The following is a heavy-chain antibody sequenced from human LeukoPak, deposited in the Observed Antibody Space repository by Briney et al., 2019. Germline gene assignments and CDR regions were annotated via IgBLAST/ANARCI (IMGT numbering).Heavy chain of an antibody. J-gene: IGHJ4*02. CDR3: ATGYSSGLYGRLDY. Sequence: PGGSLRLSRAASGFTFSSYGMHWVRQAPGKGLGGGPFIRYDGSNKNYADSVKARFTLSRDNSKNTMYLQMNTLRAEDTAVYYCATGYSSGLYGRLDYWGQGTLVTVSS. D-gene: IGHD6-19*01. V-gene: IGHV3-30*02. CDR2: IRYDGSNK. CDR1: GFTFSSYG.